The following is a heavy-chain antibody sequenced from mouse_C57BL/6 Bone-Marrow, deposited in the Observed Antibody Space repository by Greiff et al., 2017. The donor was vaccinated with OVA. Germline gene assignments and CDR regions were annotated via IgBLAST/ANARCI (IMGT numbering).Heavy chain of an antibody. Sequence: VKLLESGPELVKPGASVKISCTASGYAFSSSWMNWVKQRPGKGLEWIGRIYPGDGDTNYNGKFKGKATLTADKSSSTAYMQLISLTSADSAVYFFARRGRYWGQGTLVTVSA. J-gene: IGHJ3*01. CDR1: GYAFSSSW. V-gene: IGHV1-82*01. CDR3: ARRGRY. CDR2: IYPGDGDT.